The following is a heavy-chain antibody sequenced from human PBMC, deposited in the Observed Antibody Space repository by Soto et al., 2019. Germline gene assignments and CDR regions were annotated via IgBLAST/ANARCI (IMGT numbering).Heavy chain of an antibody. V-gene: IGHV4-39*01. CDR2: IYYSGTS. CDR3: ASRVEGLYSGNDRYYFDY. Sequence: SETLSLTCTVSGGSISASAYYWGWIRQPPGKGLEWIGTIYYSGTSYHNPSLKSRVTISVDTSKNQFSLTLTSVTAADTAVYYCASRVEGLYSGNDRYYFDYWGQGTLVTVSS. CDR1: GGSISASAYY. D-gene: IGHD5-12*01. J-gene: IGHJ4*02.